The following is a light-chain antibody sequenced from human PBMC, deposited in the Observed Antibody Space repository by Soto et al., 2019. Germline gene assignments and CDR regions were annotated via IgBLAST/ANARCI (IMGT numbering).Light chain of an antibody. CDR2: GAS. CDR3: LQYHSYPVT. Sequence: DIQMTQSPSSLSASVGDKVSITCRASRDSGRSLAWYQQKPDTAPTSLIFGASTLQSGVPSRFSRSGFGNDFTLPLNYLPPEDFGTYYWLQYHSYPVTFGGGTKVEIK. CDR1: RDSGRS. V-gene: IGKV1D-16*01. J-gene: IGKJ4*01.